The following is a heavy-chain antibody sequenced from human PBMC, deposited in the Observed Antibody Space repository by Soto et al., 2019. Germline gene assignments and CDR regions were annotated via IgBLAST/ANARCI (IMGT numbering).Heavy chain of an antibody. CDR1: GFIFSSYG. J-gene: IGHJ4*02. Sequence: QVQLVESGGGVVQPGRSLRLSCAASGFIFSSYGMHWVRQAPGKGLEWAALIWYDGSNKYYADSVKGRFTISRDNSKNTLYLQMNSLRAEDTAVYYCARPYDYVWGSFRYWGQGTLVTVSS. CDR3: ARPYDYVWGSFRY. D-gene: IGHD3-16*02. V-gene: IGHV3-33*01. CDR2: IWYDGSNK.